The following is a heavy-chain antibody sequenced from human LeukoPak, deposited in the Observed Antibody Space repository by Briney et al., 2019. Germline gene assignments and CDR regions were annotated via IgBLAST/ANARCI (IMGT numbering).Heavy chain of an antibody. CDR2: ISGSGGST. V-gene: IGHV3-23*01. Sequence: GGSLRLSCVVSGFNSEDHAMHWVRQAPGKGLEWVSAISGSGGSTYYADSVKGRFTISRDNSKNTLYLQMNSLRAEDTAVYYCAKAPSGWYRSWFDPWGQGTLVTVSS. CDR3: AKAPSGWYRSWFDP. D-gene: IGHD6-19*01. J-gene: IGHJ5*02. CDR1: GFNSEDHA.